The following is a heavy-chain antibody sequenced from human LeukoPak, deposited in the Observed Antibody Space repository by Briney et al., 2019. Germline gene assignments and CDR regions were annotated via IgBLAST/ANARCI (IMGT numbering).Heavy chain of an antibody. Sequence: GVSVTLSCAASGFTFSSFDMMWLRQAPGKGLEGVPAISGCGGSTYYADSVKGRFTISRDNSKNTLYLQMNSLRAEDTAVYYCASSGDSDWYYDYCYGMDVWGQGTTVTVSS. CDR3: ASSGDSDWYYDYCYGMDV. CDR1: GFTFSSFD. V-gene: IGHV3-23*01. D-gene: IGHD6-19*01. CDR2: ISGCGGST. J-gene: IGHJ6*02.